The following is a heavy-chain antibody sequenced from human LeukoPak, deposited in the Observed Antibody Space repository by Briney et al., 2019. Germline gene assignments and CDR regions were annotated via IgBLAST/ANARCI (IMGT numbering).Heavy chain of an antibody. CDR3: ARQRTVYRYCSGGSCYRPNYYYYMDV. CDR1: GASFTGYY. V-gene: IGHV4-34*01. J-gene: IGHJ6*03. CDR2: MNQRGSM. D-gene: IGHD2-15*01. Sequence: SETLSLTCDVYGASFTGYYWSWIRQSPGKGLEWIGEMNQRGSMNYNPSLKSRVTISVDTSKNQFSLKLSSVTAADTAVYYCARQRTVYRYCSGGSCYRPNYYYYMDVWGKGTTVTISS.